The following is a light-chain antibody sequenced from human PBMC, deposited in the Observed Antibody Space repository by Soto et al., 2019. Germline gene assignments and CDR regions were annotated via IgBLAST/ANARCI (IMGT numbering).Light chain of an antibody. J-gene: IGKJ2*01. Sequence: EIVLTQSPGTLSLSPGERATFSCRASQSVSSNYLAWYQQKPGQAPRLLIYGAFKRATGIPDRFSGSGSGTDFTLTISSLEPEDFGVYYCQQRSNWYTFGPGTKVDIK. CDR1: QSVSSNY. CDR2: GAF. CDR3: QQRSNWYT. V-gene: IGKV3D-20*02.